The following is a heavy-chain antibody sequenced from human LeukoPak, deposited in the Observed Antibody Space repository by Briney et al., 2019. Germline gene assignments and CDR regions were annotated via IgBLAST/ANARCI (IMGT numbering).Heavy chain of an antibody. V-gene: IGHV3-53*01. Sequence: PGGSLRLSCVASGFTVSSNYMSWVRQAPGKGLEWVSVIYSGGSTYYADSVKGRFTISRDNSKNTLYLQMNSLRAEDTAVYYCARDRDYYDSSPDAFDIWGQGTMVTVSS. CDR1: GFTVSSNY. D-gene: IGHD3-22*01. CDR3: ARDRDYYDSSPDAFDI. J-gene: IGHJ3*02. CDR2: IYSGGST.